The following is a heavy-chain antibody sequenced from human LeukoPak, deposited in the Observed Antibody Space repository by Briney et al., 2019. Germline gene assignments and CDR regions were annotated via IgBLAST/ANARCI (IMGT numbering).Heavy chain of an antibody. Sequence: GASVKVSCKASGGTFSSYAISWVRQAPGQGLEWMGGIIPIFGTANYAQKFQGRVTITTDESTSTAYMELSSLRSEDTAVYYCAREAVGRIGEMTNCGQGTLVTVSS. CDR3: AREAVGRIGEMTN. CDR2: IIPIFGTA. V-gene: IGHV1-69*05. J-gene: IGHJ4*02. D-gene: IGHD5-24*01. CDR1: GGTFSSYA.